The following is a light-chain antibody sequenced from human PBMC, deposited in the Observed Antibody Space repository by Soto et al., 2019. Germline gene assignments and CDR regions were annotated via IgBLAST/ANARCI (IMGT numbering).Light chain of an antibody. CDR3: QQYNTYSPERT. CDR2: AAS. Sequence: DIQMTQSPSSVSASVGDRVTVTCRASQGISSYLAWYQQKPGKAPKLLIYAASTLQSGVPSRFSGSGSGTEFTLTISSLQPDDFATYYCQQYNTYSPERTFGQGTKVDIK. V-gene: IGKV1-9*01. J-gene: IGKJ1*01. CDR1: QGISSY.